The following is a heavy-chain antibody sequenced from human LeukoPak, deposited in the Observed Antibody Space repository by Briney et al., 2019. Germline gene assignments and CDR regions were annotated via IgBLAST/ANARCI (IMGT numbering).Heavy chain of an antibody. CDR3: ARDIRSPTYYYDSSPEFYFDY. CDR2: ISAYNGNT. CDR1: GYTFTSYG. V-gene: IGHV1-18*01. Sequence: GASVKVSCKASGYTFTSYGISWVRQAPGQGLEWMGWISAYNGNTNYAQKLQGRVTMTTDTSTSTAYMELRSLRSDDTAVYYCARDIRSPTYYYDSSPEFYFDYWGQGTLVTVSS. D-gene: IGHD3-22*01. J-gene: IGHJ4*02.